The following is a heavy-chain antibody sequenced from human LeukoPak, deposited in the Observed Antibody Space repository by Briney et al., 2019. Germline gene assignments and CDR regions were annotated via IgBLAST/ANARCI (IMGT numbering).Heavy chain of an antibody. V-gene: IGHV3-23*01. J-gene: IGHJ4*02. D-gene: IGHD2/OR15-2a*01. CDR2: ISGSGGST. CDR3: AKATTSDSVIVLVDYFDY. CDR1: GLTLSRYA. Sequence: GGSLRLSCAASGLTLSRYAMSWVRQAPGKGLEWVSVISGSGGSTYYADSVKGRFTISRDNSKNTLYLQMNSLRAEDTAVYYCAKATTSDSVIVLVDYFDYWGQGTLVTVSS.